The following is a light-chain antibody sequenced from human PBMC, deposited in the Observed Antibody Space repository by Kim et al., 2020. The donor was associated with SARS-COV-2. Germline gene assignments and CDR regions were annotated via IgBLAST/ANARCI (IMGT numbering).Light chain of an antibody. Sequence: AFGLTVRITCQGDSLRSYCASCYHQKSGQAPVLVIYGNNNRPSRISDRFSGSSSGNTASLTITGAQAEDEADYYCNSRDSSGNHLVFGGGTQLTVL. V-gene: IGLV3-19*01. J-gene: IGLJ3*02. CDR2: GNN. CDR3: NSRDSSGNHLV. CDR1: SLRSYC.